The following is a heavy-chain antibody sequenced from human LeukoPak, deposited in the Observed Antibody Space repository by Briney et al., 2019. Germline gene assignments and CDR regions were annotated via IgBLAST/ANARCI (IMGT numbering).Heavy chain of an antibody. V-gene: IGHV4-34*01. D-gene: IGHD3-16*02. J-gene: IGHJ4*02. CDR3: ASHYSSGSYRYTGSFDS. Sequence: SETLSLTCAAYGGSFSDYYWSWIRQPPGKGLEWIGEINHSGTTNYSPSLKSRVSISVDTSKNQFSLKLNSVTAADAAMYYCASHYSSGSYRYTGSFDSWGQGMLVNVSS. CDR2: INHSGTT. CDR1: GGSFSDYY.